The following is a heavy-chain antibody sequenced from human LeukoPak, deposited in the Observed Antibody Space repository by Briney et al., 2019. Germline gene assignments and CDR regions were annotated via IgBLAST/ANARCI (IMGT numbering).Heavy chain of an antibody. CDR3: AKRSGIAVAGTLSDY. CDR1: GFTFSSYA. Sequence: GGSLRLSCAASGFTFSSYAMSWVRQAPGKGLEWVSAISGSGGSTYYADSVKGRFTISRDNSKNTLYLQMNSLRAEDTAVYYCAKRSGIAVAGTLSDYWGQGTLVTVSS. V-gene: IGHV3-23*01. J-gene: IGHJ4*02. D-gene: IGHD6-19*01. CDR2: ISGSGGST.